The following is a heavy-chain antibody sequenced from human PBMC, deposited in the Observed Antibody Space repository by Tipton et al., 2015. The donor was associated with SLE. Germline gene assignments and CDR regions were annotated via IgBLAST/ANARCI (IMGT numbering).Heavy chain of an antibody. CDR3: ARNGGWYYYMDV. Sequence: GSLRLSCEASGFTFSTYTMHWVRQAPGKGLQWVSSISSGGTYIYYADSLKGRFTISRDNAKNSLYLQMNNLRAEDTAVYYCARNGGWYYYMDVWGKGTTVTVSS. CDR2: ISSGGTYI. CDR1: GFTFSTYT. J-gene: IGHJ6*03. D-gene: IGHD3-16*01. V-gene: IGHV3-21*04.